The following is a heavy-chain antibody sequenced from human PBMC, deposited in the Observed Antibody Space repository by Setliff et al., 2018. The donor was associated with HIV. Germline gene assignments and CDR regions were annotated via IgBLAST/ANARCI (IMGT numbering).Heavy chain of an antibody. V-gene: IGHV4-59*11. CDR3: ARGDGYRANDAYYDTGMDV. CDR2: IYNSGYS. CDR1: GGSISSHC. D-gene: IGHD5-12*01. J-gene: IGHJ6*01. Sequence: PSETLSLTCTVSGGSISSHCWSWIRQPPGKGLEWIGYIYNSGYSNSKPSLKSRVTISLDTSKNQFSLKLSSVTAADTAVYYCARGDGYRANDAYYDTGMDVWG.